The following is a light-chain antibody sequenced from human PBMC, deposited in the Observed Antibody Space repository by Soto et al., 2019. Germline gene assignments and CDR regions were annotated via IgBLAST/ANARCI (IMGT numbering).Light chain of an antibody. CDR3: QQSYSTPQT. CDR1: QSISNF. V-gene: IGKV1-39*01. Sequence: DIQMTQSPSSLSASVGDRVTITCRASQSISNFLNWYQQKPGKAPKLLIHTTSSLQSGVTSRFSASVTGTDFTLTISSLQPEDVATYYCQQSYSTPQTFGGGTKVEI. J-gene: IGKJ4*01. CDR2: TTS.